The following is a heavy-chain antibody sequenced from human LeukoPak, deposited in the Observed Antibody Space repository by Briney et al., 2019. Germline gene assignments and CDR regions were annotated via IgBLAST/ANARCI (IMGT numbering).Heavy chain of an antibody. J-gene: IGHJ4*02. CDR1: GFIFSSYT. D-gene: IGHD2/OR15-2a*01. V-gene: IGHV3-23*01. Sequence: GGSLRLSCAASGFIFSSYTMNWVRQAPGKGLEGVSVISDNGGTTYYADSVKGRFTMSRDNSKNTLSLQMNSLRVEDTAVYYCARSGFSNMGCWGQGTLVTVSS. CDR3: ARSGFSNMGC. CDR2: ISDNGGTT.